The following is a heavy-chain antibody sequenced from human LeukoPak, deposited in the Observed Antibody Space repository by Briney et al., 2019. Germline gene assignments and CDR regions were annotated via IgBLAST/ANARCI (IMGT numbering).Heavy chain of an antibody. CDR1: GGSISSYY. CDR2: FYSGGSA. V-gene: IGHV4-4*07. J-gene: IGHJ4*02. Sequence: SETLSLTCTVSGGSISSYYWSWIRQPAGKVLEWIGRFYSGGSADCNPSLKSRVTMSVDTSKNQFSLKLSSVTAADTAVYYCARVYSGYDLPGSLANYYFDYWGQGTLVTVSS. CDR3: ARVYSGYDLPGSLANYYFDY. D-gene: IGHD5-12*01.